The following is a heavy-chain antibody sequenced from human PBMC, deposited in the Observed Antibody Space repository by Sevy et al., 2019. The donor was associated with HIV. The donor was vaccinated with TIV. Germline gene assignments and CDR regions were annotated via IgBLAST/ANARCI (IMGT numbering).Heavy chain of an antibody. V-gene: IGHV1-69*13. Sequence: ASVKVSCKASGGTFSSYAISWVRQAPGQGLEWMGRIIPIFGTANYAQKFQGRVTITADESTSTAYMELSSLRSEDTAVYYCARDGPYSYGTANWFDPWGQGTLVTVSS. D-gene: IGHD5-18*01. CDR2: IIPIFGTA. CDR3: ARDGPYSYGTANWFDP. J-gene: IGHJ5*02. CDR1: GGTFSSYA.